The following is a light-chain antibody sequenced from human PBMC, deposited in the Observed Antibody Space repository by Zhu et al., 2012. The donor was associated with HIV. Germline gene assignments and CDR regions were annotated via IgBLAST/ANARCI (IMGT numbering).Light chain of an antibody. CDR2: GAT. CDR3: QKYNSAPRT. Sequence: DNQMTQSPSSLSASVGDTVTITCRASQGISTYLAWYQQRPGKVPQLLIHGATTLHSGVPSRFRGSRSGTDFTLTIYSLQPRRCRNLYCQKYNSAPRTFGQGTKVELK. V-gene: IGKV1-27*01. J-gene: IGKJ1*01. CDR1: QGISTY.